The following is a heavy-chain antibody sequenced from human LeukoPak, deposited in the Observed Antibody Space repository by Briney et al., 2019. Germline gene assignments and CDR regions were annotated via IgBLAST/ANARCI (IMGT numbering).Heavy chain of an antibody. J-gene: IGHJ4*02. Sequence: QAGGSLRLSCAASGFTFSSYWMSWVRQAPGKGLERVAHINQDGSVKNYVDSVKGRFTISRDNANNFLYLQMNSLRAEDTAVYYCAKDKNWNVCDYWGRGTLVTVSS. V-gene: IGHV3-7*01. CDR3: AKDKNWNVCDY. D-gene: IGHD1-1*01. CDR2: INQDGSVK. CDR1: GFTFSSYW.